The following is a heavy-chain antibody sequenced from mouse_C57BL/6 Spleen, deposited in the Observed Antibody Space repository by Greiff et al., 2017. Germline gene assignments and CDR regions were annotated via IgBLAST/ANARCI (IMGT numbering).Heavy chain of an antibody. Sequence: VQLQQSGAELMKPGASVKLSCTATGYTFTGYWIEWVKQRPGHGLEWIGEILPGSGSTNYNEKFKGKATFTADTSSYTAYMQLSSLTTEDSAIYYGARTAYYGNYPAWFAYWGQGTLVTVSA. CDR2: ILPGSGST. CDR3: ARTAYYGNYPAWFAY. CDR1: GYTFTGYW. J-gene: IGHJ3*01. D-gene: IGHD2-10*01. V-gene: IGHV1-9*01.